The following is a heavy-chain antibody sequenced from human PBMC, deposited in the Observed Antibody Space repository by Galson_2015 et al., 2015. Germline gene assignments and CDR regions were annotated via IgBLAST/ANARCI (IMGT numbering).Heavy chain of an antibody. CDR1: GFTFSGYE. D-gene: IGHD4-17*01. J-gene: IGHJ4*02. Sequence: SLRLSCAASGFTFSGYEMNWVRQAPGKGLGWVSYIRSSGSAIYYADSVKGRFTISRDNAKNSLYLQMNSLRAEDTAVYYCARENSLGDYQDFWGQGTLVTVSS. CDR3: ARENSLGDYQDF. V-gene: IGHV3-48*03. CDR2: IRSSGSAI.